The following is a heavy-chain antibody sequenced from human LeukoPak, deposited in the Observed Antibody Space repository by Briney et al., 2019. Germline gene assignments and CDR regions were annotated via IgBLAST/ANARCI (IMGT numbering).Heavy chain of an antibody. CDR1: GFTFSSYA. V-gene: IGHV3-23*01. J-gene: IGHJ4*02. CDR2: ISGSGGST. CDR3: ATEHHFGYCIATSCANY. D-gene: IGHD2-2*03. Sequence: GGSLRLSCAASGFTFSSYAMSCVRQAPGKGLEWVSAISGSGGSTYYADSVKGRFTIPRDYSKNSLYLQMSSLRSEDTAVYYCATEHHFGYCIATSCANYWGQGTLVTVSS.